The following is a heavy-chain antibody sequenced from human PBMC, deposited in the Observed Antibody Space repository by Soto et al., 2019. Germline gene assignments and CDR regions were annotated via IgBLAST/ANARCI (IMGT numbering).Heavy chain of an antibody. V-gene: IGHV3-7*01. CDR1: GFTFSSYW. Sequence: PLGGSLRLSCASSGFTFSSYWMSWVRQAPGKGLEWVANIKQDGSEKYYVDSVKGRFTISRDSAKNSLYLQMNSLRAEDTAVYYCARDPPSTALDYWGQGTLVTVSS. CDR2: IKQDGSEK. CDR3: ARDPPSTALDY. J-gene: IGHJ4*02.